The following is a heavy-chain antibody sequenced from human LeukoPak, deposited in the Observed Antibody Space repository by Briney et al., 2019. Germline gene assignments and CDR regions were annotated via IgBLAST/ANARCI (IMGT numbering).Heavy chain of an antibody. CDR2: ISAYNGNT. D-gene: IGHD3-10*01. V-gene: IGHV1-18*01. J-gene: IGHJ3*02. CDR3: ARGSYYGSGSATDAFDI. Sequence: ASVKVSCKASGYTCTSYGISWVRQAPGQGLEWMGWISAYNGNTNYAQKLQGRVTMTTDTSTTTAYMELSSLRSEDTAVYYCARGSYYGSGSATDAFDIWGQGTKVTVS. CDR1: GYTCTSYG.